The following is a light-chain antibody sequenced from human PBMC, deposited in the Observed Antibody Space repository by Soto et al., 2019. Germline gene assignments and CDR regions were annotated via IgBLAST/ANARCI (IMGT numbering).Light chain of an antibody. CDR1: QGIRSN. Sequence: AIQMTQSPSSLSASVGDRVTITCRASQGIRSNLGWFQQKPGKAPKVLIFAASILFNGVPSRFSGSGSGTDFTLTISSVQPEDLATYYCLQDYDYPWTFGQGTKVEIK. J-gene: IGKJ1*01. CDR2: AAS. CDR3: LQDYDYPWT. V-gene: IGKV1-6*01.